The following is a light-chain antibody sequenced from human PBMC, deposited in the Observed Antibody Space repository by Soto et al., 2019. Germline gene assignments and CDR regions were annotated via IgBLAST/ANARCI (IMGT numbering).Light chain of an antibody. CDR2: GAS. Sequence: IVMTQSPATLSVSPGEKATLSCRASQSVTSNLAWYQQKPGQAPRLLIYGASTRATGVPARFSGSGSGTEFTLTISSLQSEDFAVYYCLQYNDWPRTFGQGTKVDIK. CDR3: LQYNDWPRT. CDR1: QSVTSN. V-gene: IGKV3-15*01. J-gene: IGKJ1*01.